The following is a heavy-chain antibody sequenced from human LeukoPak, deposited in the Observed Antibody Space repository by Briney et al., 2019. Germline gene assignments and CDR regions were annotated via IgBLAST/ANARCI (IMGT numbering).Heavy chain of an antibody. J-gene: IGHJ4*02. CDR1: GFTFSSYA. CDR3: AKLVGATRANYFDY. D-gene: IGHD1-26*01. V-gene: IGHV3-23*01. Sequence: PGGSLRLSCAASGFTFSSYAMSWVRQAPGKGLERVSAISGSGGSTYYADSVKGRFTISRDNSKNTLYLQMNSLRAEDTAVYYCAKLVGATRANYFDYWGQGTLVTVSS. CDR2: ISGSGGST.